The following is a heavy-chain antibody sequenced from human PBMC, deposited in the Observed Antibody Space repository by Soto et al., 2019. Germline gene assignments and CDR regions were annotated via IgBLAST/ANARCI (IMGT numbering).Heavy chain of an antibody. Sequence: PVGSLRLSCSASGFTFSIYAMHWVRQAPGKGLEYVSSISTNGGSTHYADSVKGRFTISRDNSKNTVYLQMSSLRAEDTAVYYYVKGEYYYDSSGYYPFDYWGQGTLVTVSS. D-gene: IGHD3-22*01. CDR1: GFTFSIYA. J-gene: IGHJ4*02. CDR3: VKGEYYYDSSGYYPFDY. CDR2: ISTNGGST. V-gene: IGHV3-64D*06.